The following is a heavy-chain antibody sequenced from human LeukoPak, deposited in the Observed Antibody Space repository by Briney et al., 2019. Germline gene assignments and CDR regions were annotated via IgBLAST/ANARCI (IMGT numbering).Heavy chain of an antibody. CDR2: INHSGST. J-gene: IGHJ5*02. CDR3: ARRQVVPAAWFDP. V-gene: IGHV4-34*01. D-gene: IGHD2-2*01. CDR1: GVSFSGYY. Sequence: SETLSLTCAVYGVSFSGYYWSWIRQPPGKGLEWIGEINHSGSTNYNPSLKSQVTISVDTSKNQFSLKLSSVTAADTAVYYCARRQVVPAAWFDPWGQGTLVTVSS.